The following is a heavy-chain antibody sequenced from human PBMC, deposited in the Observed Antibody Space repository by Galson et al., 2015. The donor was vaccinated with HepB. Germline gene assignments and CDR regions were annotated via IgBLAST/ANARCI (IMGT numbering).Heavy chain of an antibody. V-gene: IGHV1-18*01. CDR2: ISTYNGDT. Sequence: SVKVSCKAPGDTFITYGISWVRQAPGQGLEWMGWISTYNGDTNSAPRLQGRLTMTADTSTNTAYMELRSLTSDDTAIYYCARDERRADDGAGHYFDYWGQGTLVTVSS. D-gene: IGHD4-17*01. CDR3: ARDERRADDGAGHYFDY. CDR1: GDTFITYG. J-gene: IGHJ4*02.